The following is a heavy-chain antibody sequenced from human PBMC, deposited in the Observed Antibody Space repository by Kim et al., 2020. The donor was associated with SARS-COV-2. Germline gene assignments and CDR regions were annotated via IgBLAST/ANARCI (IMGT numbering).Heavy chain of an antibody. J-gene: IGHJ6*02. V-gene: IGHV3-53*01. CDR1: GFTVSSNY. CDR3: AREGGLSLYDYGVVGHDYYYGMDV. CDR2: IYSGGST. D-gene: IGHD4-17*01. Sequence: GGSLRLSCAASGFTVSSNYMSWVRQAPGKGLEWVSVIYSGGSTYYADSVKGRFTISRDNSKNTLYLQMNSLRAEDTAVYYCAREGGLSLYDYGVVGHDYYYGMDVWGQGTTVTLSS.